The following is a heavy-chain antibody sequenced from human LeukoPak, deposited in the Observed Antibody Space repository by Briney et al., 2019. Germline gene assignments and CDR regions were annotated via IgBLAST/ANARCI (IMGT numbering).Heavy chain of an antibody. CDR3: ARRMVRGVINF. D-gene: IGHD3-10*01. V-gene: IGHV4-34*01. CDR1: GGSFSGYY. CDR2: INHSGST. Sequence: SETLSLTCAVYGGSFSGYYWSWIRQPPGKGLEWIGEINHSGSTNYKPSLKSRVTISVDTSKNQFSLKLSSVTAADTAVYYCARRMVRGVINFWGQGTLVTVSS. J-gene: IGHJ4*02.